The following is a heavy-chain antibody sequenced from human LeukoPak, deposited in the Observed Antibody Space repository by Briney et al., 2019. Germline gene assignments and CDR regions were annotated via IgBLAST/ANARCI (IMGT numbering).Heavy chain of an antibody. J-gene: IGHJ4*02. V-gene: IGHV3-72*01. CDR3: TRIFYYGTRGYYPDF. D-gene: IGHD3-22*01. CDR1: GFTFSDHH. Sequence: PGGSLRLSCAASGFTFSDHHMDWVRQAPGKGLEWIGRGKNKDYAYSTVYAASVKGRFTFSRDDPKNSLYLQMNSLTTEDTAVYYCTRIFYYGTRGYYPDFWGQGTLVTVSS. CDR2: GKNKDYAYST.